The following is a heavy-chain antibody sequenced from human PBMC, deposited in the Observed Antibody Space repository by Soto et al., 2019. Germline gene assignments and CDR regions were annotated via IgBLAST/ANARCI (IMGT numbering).Heavy chain of an antibody. D-gene: IGHD3-10*01. Sequence: GGSLRLSCAASGFTFSDYYMSWIRQAPGKGLEWVSYISSSGSTIYYADSVKGRFTISRDNAKNSLYLQMNSLRAEDTAVYYCARAWTFGETAEPYWYFDLWGCGTLVTVSS. CDR1: GFTFSDYY. CDR2: ISSSGSTI. J-gene: IGHJ2*01. V-gene: IGHV3-11*01. CDR3: ARAWTFGETAEPYWYFDL.